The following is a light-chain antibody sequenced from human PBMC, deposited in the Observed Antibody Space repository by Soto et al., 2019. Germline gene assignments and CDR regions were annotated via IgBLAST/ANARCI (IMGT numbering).Light chain of an antibody. CDR2: EVT. V-gene: IGLV2-14*01. J-gene: IGLJ1*01. CDR3: TSYTSSSTQV. Sequence: QSALHLTASVSGSPGQSITISCTGTSSDVGGYDYVSWYQQHPGTAPRLIIFEVTNRPSGVSNRFSGTKSGNTASLTISGLQAEDEADYYCTSYTSSSTQVFGTGTKVTVL. CDR1: SSDVGGYDY.